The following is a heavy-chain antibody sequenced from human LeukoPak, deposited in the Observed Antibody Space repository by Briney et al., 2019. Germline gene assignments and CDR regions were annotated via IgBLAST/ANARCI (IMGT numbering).Heavy chain of an antibody. J-gene: IGHJ6*04. V-gene: IGHV4-4*02. Sequence: SGTLSLTCAVSGGAISSANWWSWARQPPGKGLEWIGEIFHSGNTNYNPPLKSRVTISVDKSKNQFSLKLTSVTAADTAVYYCARESCTSSSCYARYYYGIDVWGKGTTVTVSS. CDR1: GGAISSANW. D-gene: IGHD2-2*01. CDR2: IFHSGNT. CDR3: ARESCTSSSCYARYYYGIDV.